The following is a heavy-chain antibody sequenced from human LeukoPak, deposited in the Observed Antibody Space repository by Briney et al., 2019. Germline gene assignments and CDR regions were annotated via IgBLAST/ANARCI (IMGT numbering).Heavy chain of an antibody. CDR1: GYTFTSYG. Sequence: ASVKVSCKASGYTFTSYGISWVRQAPGQGLKWMGWISAYNGNTNYAQKLQGRVTMTTDTSTSTAYMELRSLRSDDTAVYYCARLFWSGYYYYFDYWGQGTLVTVSS. CDR2: ISAYNGNT. CDR3: ARLFWSGYYYYFDY. J-gene: IGHJ4*02. V-gene: IGHV1-18*01. D-gene: IGHD3-3*01.